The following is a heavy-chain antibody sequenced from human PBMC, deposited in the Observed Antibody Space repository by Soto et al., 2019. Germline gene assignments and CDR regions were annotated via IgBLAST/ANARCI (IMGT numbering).Heavy chain of an antibody. CDR2: ISGGGGST. J-gene: IGHJ4*02. CDR1: GFTFSSYG. Sequence: EVQLLESGGGLVQPGGSLRLSCVASGFTFSSYGMSWVRQAPGKGLEWVSSISGGGGSTYYADSVKGRFTISRDNSKNTLYLQVSSLRAEDTAVYYCANRNDYGSGSYFPFDHWGQGTLVTVSS. CDR3: ANRNDYGSGSYFPFDH. D-gene: IGHD3-10*01. V-gene: IGHV3-23*01.